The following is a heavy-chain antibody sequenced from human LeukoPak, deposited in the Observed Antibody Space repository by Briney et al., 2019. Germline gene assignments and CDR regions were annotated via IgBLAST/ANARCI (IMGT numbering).Heavy chain of an antibody. V-gene: IGHV4-34*01. CDR1: GGSFSGYY. CDR3: ARGDKRYYYDSSGIDY. J-gene: IGHJ4*02. Sequence: PSETLSLTCAVYGGSFSGYYWSWIRQPPGKGLEWIGEINHSGSINYNPSLKSRVTISVDTSKNQFSLKLSSVTAADTAVYYCARGDKRYYYDSSGIDYWGQGTLVTVSS. CDR2: INHSGSI. D-gene: IGHD3-22*01.